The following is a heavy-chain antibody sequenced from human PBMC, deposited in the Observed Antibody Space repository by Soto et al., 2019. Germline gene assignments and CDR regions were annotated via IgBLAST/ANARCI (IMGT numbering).Heavy chain of an antibody. J-gene: IGHJ4*02. V-gene: IGHV4-4*02. CDR3: ARDPRVVPATTYYFDF. CDR1: GGSIGINHW. Sequence: QVQLQESGPGLVKPSGTLSLTCTVSGGSIGINHWWSWVRQPPGKGLEWIGEIHHTGGTNYNPSLKSRVTMSVDMSKNQFSLNLKSVTAADTAVYFCARDPRVVPATTYYFDFWGQGTLVAVTS. CDR2: IHHTGGT. D-gene: IGHD2-2*01.